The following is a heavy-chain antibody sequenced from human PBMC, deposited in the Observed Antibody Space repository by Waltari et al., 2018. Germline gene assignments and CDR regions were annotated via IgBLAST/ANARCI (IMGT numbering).Heavy chain of an antibody. D-gene: IGHD3-3*02. V-gene: IGHV4-61*02. Sequence: QVQLQESGPGLVKPSQTLSLTCTVSGGSISSGSYYWSWIRPPAGKGLEWIGRIYTSGSTNYNPSLKSRVTISVDTSKNQFSLKLSSVTAADTAVYYCARGSLGHFWSGPLDYWGQGTLVTVSS. CDR1: GGSISSGSYY. CDR2: IYTSGST. J-gene: IGHJ4*02. CDR3: ARGSLGHFWSGPLDY.